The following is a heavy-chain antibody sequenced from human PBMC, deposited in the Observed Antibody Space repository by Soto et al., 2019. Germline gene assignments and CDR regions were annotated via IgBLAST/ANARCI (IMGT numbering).Heavy chain of an antibody. CDR1: GFTFSSYA. Sequence: QMQLVESGGGVVQPGRSLRLSCAASGFTFSSYAMHWVRQAPGKGLEWVAAISYDGSIKNYADSVKGRFTISRDNSKTTLYLQMNSLRAEDTAVYYCARGSGWGVVNYWGQGSLVTVSS. CDR3: ARGSGWGVVNY. D-gene: IGHD6-19*01. V-gene: IGHV3-30-3*01. J-gene: IGHJ4*02. CDR2: ISYDGSIK.